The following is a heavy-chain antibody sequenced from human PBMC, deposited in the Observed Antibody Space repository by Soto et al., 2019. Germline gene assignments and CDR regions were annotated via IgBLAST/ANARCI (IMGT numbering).Heavy chain of an antibody. CDR3: AKDRSSGWYDAFDI. V-gene: IGHV3-30*18. CDR1: GFTFSSYG. CDR2: ISYDGSNK. J-gene: IGHJ3*02. Sequence: ESGGGVVQPGRSLRLSCAASGFTFSSYGMHWVRQAPGKGLEWVAVISYDGSNKYYADSVKGRFTISRDNSKNTLYLQMNSLRAEDTAVYYCAKDRSSGWYDAFDIWGQGTMVTVSS. D-gene: IGHD6-19*01.